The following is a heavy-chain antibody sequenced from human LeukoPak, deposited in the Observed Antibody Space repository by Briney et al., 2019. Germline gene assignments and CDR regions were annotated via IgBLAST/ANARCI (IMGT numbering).Heavy chain of an antibody. D-gene: IGHD2-15*01. V-gene: IGHV1-18*01. CDR2: IRGYNGKT. CDR1: GYTFTNYG. J-gene: IGHJ4*02. CDR3: ARDEKKYCSGGTCPAYFDY. Sequence: GASVKVSCKASGYTFTNYGISWVRQAPGQGLEWMSWIRGYNGKTNYALKLRGRVTMTTDTSTSTAYMELRSLRADDTAVYYCARDEKKYCSGGTCPAYFDYWGQGTLVTVSS.